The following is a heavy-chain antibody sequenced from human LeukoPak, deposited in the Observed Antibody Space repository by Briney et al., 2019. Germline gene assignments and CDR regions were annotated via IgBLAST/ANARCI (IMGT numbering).Heavy chain of an antibody. CDR3: ARESGYCSATSCYRPEDY. CDR1: GFTFSSYW. Sequence: SLRLSCTASGFTFSSYWMHWVRQAPGKGLVWVSRINNDGSSTRYADSVKGRFTISRDNAKNTLYLQVNNLRAEDTAVYYCARESGYCSATSCYRPEDYWGQGTLVTGSS. D-gene: IGHD2-2*01. V-gene: IGHV3-74*01. J-gene: IGHJ4*02. CDR2: INNDGSST.